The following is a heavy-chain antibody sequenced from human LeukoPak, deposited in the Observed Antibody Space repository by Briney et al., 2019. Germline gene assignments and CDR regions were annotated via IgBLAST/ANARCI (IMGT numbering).Heavy chain of an antibody. V-gene: IGHV3-64*01. CDR2: ISSNGGRK. Sequence: GGSLRLSCAASGFTFSSYAMHWVRQAPGKGLELVSVISSNGGRKYYANSVKGRFTISRDNSKNTVYLQMGSLRAEDTALYYCAKAPISGTYYNGRNYFDYWGQGTLTTVSS. CDR3: AKAPISGTYYNGRNYFDY. CDR1: GFTFSSYA. J-gene: IGHJ4*02. D-gene: IGHD3-10*01.